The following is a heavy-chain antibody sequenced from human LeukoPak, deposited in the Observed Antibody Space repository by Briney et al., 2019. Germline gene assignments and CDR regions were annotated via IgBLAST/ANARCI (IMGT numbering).Heavy chain of an antibody. V-gene: IGHV3-23*01. D-gene: IGHD1-1*01. CDR2: IGAIGGST. CDR1: GFIFSRYA. CDR3: AKVPGAGHRRVHGIDFDY. Sequence: PGGSLTLSSAASGFIFSRYAMRWDRQAPGNGLGWVSSIGAIGGSTYYADSVTGLFTTSRDNSNNALYLQMNSLRAEDTGVYYCAKVPGAGHRRVHGIDFDYWGQGELGTVSS. J-gene: IGHJ4*02.